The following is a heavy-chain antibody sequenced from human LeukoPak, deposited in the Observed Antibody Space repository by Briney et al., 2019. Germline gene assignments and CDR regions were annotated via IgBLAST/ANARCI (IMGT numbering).Heavy chain of an antibody. J-gene: IGHJ4*02. Sequence: ASVKVSCKASGYTFTSYGLSWVRQAPGQGLEWMGWISGYNGNTNYAQNFQGKVTMTTDTSTTTAYMELRSLRSDDTAVYYCARQDHREGSAWDYWGQGTLVTVSS. V-gene: IGHV1-18*01. CDR3: ARQDHREGSAWDY. D-gene: IGHD1-14*01. CDR1: GYTFTSYG. CDR2: ISGYNGNT.